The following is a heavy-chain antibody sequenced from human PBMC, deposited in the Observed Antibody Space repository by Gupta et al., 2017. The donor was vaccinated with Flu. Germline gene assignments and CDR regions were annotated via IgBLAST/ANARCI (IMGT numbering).Heavy chain of an antibody. CDR3: AKAMAATGPFDY. CDR1: GLRFCSSG. CDR2: ISYDSTNK. V-gene: IGHV3-30*18. J-gene: IGHJ4*02. D-gene: IGHD1-1*01. Sequence: QVDLVQSGGGVVMLGRSLSVSGACSGLRFCSSGVHGVRQAPGKGLEWVAGISYDSTNKYYADSVKGRLTISRDNSKNTLYLQMNSLRGEDTAVYYCAKAMAATGPFDYWGRGTLVTVSS.